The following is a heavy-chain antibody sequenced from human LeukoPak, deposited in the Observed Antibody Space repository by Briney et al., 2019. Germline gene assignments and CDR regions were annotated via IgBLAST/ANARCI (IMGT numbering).Heavy chain of an antibody. Sequence: GGSLRLSCAASGIIFSNYAMAWARLTPGKGLEWVSAISGSGGTTYYTDSVKGRFTISRDSSTNTLYLQLSSLRAGDTAIYYCARGGSVFAYFFDYWGQGTLVTVSS. V-gene: IGHV3-23*01. CDR2: ISGSGGTT. J-gene: IGHJ4*02. CDR3: ARGGSVFAYFFDY. D-gene: IGHD3-10*01. CDR1: GIIFSNYA.